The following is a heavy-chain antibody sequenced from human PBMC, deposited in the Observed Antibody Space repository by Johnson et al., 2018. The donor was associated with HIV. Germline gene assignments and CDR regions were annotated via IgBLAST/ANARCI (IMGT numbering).Heavy chain of an antibody. Sequence: QVQLVESGGGVVRPGRSLRLSCAASGFTFSNYPMHWVRQAPGKGLEWVAVIHSGGSTYYADSVEGRFTISRDNSKNTLYLQMHSLRAEDTAVYYCAKDRILSGYGPGAFDIWGQGTMVTVSS. CDR2: IHSGGST. CDR1: GFTFSNYP. J-gene: IGHJ3*02. V-gene: IGHV3-NL1*01. D-gene: IGHD5-12*01. CDR3: AKDRILSGYGPGAFDI.